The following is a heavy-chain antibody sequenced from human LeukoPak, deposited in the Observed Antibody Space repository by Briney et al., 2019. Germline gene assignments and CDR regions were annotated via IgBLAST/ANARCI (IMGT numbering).Heavy chain of an antibody. V-gene: IGHV4-59*12. CDR2: IYYSGST. CDR3: ARGHLAQNYYDFWSGYFGPSYYYYMDV. J-gene: IGHJ6*03. D-gene: IGHD3-3*01. Sequence: SETLSLTCTVSGGSISSYYWSWIRQPPGKGLEWIGYIYYSGSTNYNPSLKSRVTISVDTSKNQFSLKLSSVTAADTAVYYCARGHLAQNYYDFWSGYFGPSYYYYMDVWGKGTTVTVSS. CDR1: GGSISSYY.